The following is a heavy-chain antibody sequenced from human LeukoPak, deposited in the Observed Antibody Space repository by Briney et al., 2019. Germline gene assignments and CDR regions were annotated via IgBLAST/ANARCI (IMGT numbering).Heavy chain of an antibody. CDR3: ARGKTSRYYYYGMDV. CDR2: ITGNGVST. Sequence: SGGSLRLSCAASGFTFSNYGMSWVRQAPGKGLEWVSSITGNGVSTHYADSVKGRFTISRDNAKNSLYLQMNTLRAEDTALYYCARGKTSRYYYYGMDVWGQGTTVTVSS. V-gene: IGHV3-23*01. J-gene: IGHJ6*02. CDR1: GFTFSNYG.